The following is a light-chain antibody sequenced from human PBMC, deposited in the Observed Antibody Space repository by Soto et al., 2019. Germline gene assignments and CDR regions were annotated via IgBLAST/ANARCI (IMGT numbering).Light chain of an antibody. J-gene: IGKJ1*01. CDR3: QQYGSSGT. CDR2: GSS. Sequence: ESGLTQSPGTLYLSPGERATLSCRASQSVSNNYLAWYQQKPCQAPRLLIYGSSNRATGIPDRFSGSGSGTNFTLTISRLEPEDFAVYYCQQYGSSGTFGQGTKVDVK. CDR1: QSVSNNY. V-gene: IGKV3-20*01.